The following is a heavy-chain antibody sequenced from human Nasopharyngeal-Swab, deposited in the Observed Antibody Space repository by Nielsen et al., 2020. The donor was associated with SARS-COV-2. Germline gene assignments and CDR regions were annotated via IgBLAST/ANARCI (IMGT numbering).Heavy chain of an antibody. Sequence: GSLRLSCIASGFTFNIYAMAWVRRTPGRGLQWVSGISASGGSIYYTDSVKGRFAVSRDNSRNTLYLQMHSLRVEDTALYYCAKDDVVRGDAFDIWGQGTMVTVSS. CDR1: GFTFNIYA. D-gene: IGHD3-10*01. CDR3: AKDDVVRGDAFDI. J-gene: IGHJ3*02. V-gene: IGHV3-23*01. CDR2: ISASGGSI.